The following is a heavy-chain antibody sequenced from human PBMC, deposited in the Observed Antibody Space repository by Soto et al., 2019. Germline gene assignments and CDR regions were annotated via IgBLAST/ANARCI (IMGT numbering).Heavy chain of an antibody. CDR3: ARLNDVLIPDYGGYAY. J-gene: IGHJ4*02. Sequence: PSETLSLTCTVSGGSISSSSYYWGWIRQPPGKGLEWIGSIYYSGSTYYNPSLKSRVTISVDTSKNQFSLKLSSVTAADTAVYYCARLNDVLIPDYGGYAYWGQGTLVTVSS. CDR1: GGSISSSSYY. D-gene: IGHD4-17*01. V-gene: IGHV4-39*01. CDR2: IYYSGST.